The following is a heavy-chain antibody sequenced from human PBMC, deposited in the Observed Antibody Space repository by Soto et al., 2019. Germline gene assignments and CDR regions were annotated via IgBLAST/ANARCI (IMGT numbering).Heavy chain of an antibody. CDR3: ARGLYYYDSSGYYGN. CDR1: GFNFSSYT. CDR2: FSSSSSYI. D-gene: IGHD3-22*01. J-gene: IGHJ4*02. V-gene: IGHV3-21*01. Sequence: PGGALRLSCAASGFNFSSYTMNWVRQAPGKVLEWVSSFSSSSSYIYYADSVKGRFTISRDNAKNSLYLQMNSLRAEDTAVYYCARGLYYYDSSGYYGNWGQGT.